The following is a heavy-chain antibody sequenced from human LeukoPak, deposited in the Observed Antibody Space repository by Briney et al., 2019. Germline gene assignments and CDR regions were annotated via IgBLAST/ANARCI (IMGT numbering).Heavy chain of an antibody. D-gene: IGHD6-13*01. CDR2: MNPNSGNT. J-gene: IGHJ4*02. CDR1: GYTFTSYD. V-gene: IGHV1-8*01. Sequence: GASVKVSCKTSGYTFTSYDINWVRQATGQGLEWMGWMNPNSGNTGYAQKFQGRVTMTRNTSISTAYMELSSLRSEDTAVYYCARASSSWLKLLIGYWGQGTLVTVSS. CDR3: ARASSSWLKLLIGY.